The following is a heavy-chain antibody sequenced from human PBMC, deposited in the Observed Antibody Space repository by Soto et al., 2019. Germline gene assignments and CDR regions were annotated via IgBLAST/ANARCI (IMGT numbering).Heavy chain of an antibody. CDR1: GYTFISYG. Sequence: QVQLVQSGAEVKKPGASVKVSCKASGYTFISYGISWVRQAPGQGLEWMGWINAFNGNTNYAQKLQGRVTMTRDTSTSTAYMELRSLRSDETAVYDCARDPVAGTYFDYWGQGTLVTVSS. CDR2: INAFNGNT. V-gene: IGHV1-18*01. J-gene: IGHJ4*02. CDR3: ARDPVAGTYFDY. D-gene: IGHD6-19*01.